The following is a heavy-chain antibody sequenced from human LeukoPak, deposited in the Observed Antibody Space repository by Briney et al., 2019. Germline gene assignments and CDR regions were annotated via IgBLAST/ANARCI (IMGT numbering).Heavy chain of an antibody. CDR3: ARDGRLVPLIYFQH. J-gene: IGHJ1*01. V-gene: IGHV1-18*04. Sequence: ATVKVSCTASGYTFTSYGISWVRQAPGQGLEWMGWISAYNGNTNYAQKLQGRVTMTTDTSTSTGYMELRSLRSDDTAVYYCARDGRLVPLIYFQHWGQGTLVTVSS. CDR2: ISAYNGNT. D-gene: IGHD6-19*01. CDR1: GYTFTSYG.